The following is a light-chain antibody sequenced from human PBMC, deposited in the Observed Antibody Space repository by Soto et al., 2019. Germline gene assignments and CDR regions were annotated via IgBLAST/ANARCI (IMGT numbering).Light chain of an antibody. CDR1: QSVSSN. CDR3: QQYNNWPRT. CDR2: GAS. V-gene: IGKV3-15*01. J-gene: IGKJ1*01. Sequence: EIVMTQSPATLSVSPGERATLSCRASQSVSSNLAWYQQKPGQAPRLLISGASTRATGIPARFSGSGSGTEVTLTISSLQSEDFAVYYCQQYNNWPRTFGQGPKVEIK.